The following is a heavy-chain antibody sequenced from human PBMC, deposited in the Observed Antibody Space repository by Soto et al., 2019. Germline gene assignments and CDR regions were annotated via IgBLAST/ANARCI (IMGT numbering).Heavy chain of an antibody. CDR2: SSNSGTFT. CDR3: VRSGDNYNVLDY. V-gene: IGHV3-11*03. Sequence: PGGSLRLSCAASGFSISDHYMSWIRQAPGKGLEWVSYSSNSGTFTKYAGSVKGRFSISRDNAKNSLYLEINSLRGEDTAIYYCVRSGDNYNVLDYWGQGTPVTVS. CDR1: GFSISDHY. J-gene: IGHJ4*02. D-gene: IGHD3-10*02.